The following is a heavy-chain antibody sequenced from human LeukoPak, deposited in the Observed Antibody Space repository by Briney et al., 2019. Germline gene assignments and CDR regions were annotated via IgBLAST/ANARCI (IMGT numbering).Heavy chain of an antibody. V-gene: IGHV3-30*14. CDR3: ARARGALSY. CDR2: IAFDGTNT. CDR1: GFTFNSYA. D-gene: IGHD1-26*01. Sequence: GGSLRLSCAASGFTFNSYAFHWVRQAPGKGLQWVAVIAFDGTNTHYADSVKGRFTISRDNSKNTLYLQMNSLRPEDTAIYFCARARGALSYWGQGTLITVSS. J-gene: IGHJ4*02.